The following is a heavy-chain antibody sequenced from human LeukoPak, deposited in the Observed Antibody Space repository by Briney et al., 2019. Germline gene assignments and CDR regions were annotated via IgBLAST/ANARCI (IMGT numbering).Heavy chain of an antibody. V-gene: IGHV4-34*01. Sequence: SETLSLTCAVYGGSFSGYYWSWIRQPPGEGLEWIGEINHSGSTNYNPSLKSRVTMSVDTSKNQFSLKLSSVTAADTAVYYCAASRSRRTGRYCSGGSCYSGVYFDYWGQGTLVTVSS. CDR3: AASRSRRTGRYCSGGSCYSGVYFDY. D-gene: IGHD2-15*01. J-gene: IGHJ4*02. CDR1: GGSFSGYY. CDR2: INHSGST.